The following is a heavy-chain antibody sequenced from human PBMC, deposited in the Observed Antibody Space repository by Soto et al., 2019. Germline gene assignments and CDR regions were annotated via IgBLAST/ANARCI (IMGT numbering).Heavy chain of an antibody. J-gene: IGHJ5*02. CDR1: GFTFSSYG. D-gene: IGHD2-2*01. CDR2: ISYDGSNK. Sequence: PGGSLRLSCAASGFTFSSYGMHWVRQAPGKGLEWVAVISYDGSNKYYADSVKGRFTISRDNSKNTLYLQMNSLRAEDTAVYYCAKGRYCSSTSCYWFDPWGQGTLVTVSS. V-gene: IGHV3-30*18. CDR3: AKGRYCSSTSCYWFDP.